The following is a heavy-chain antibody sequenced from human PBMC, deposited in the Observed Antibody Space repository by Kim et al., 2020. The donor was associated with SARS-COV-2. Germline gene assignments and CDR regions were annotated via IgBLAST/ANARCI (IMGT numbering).Heavy chain of an antibody. CDR1: GGSISSSSYY. Sequence: SETLSLTCTVSGGSISSSSYYWGWIRQPPGKGLEWIGSIYYSGSTYYNPSLKSRVTISVDTSKNQFSLKLSSVTAADTAVYYCARHARYCSSTSCSGFDYWGQGTLVTVSS. CDR3: ARHARYCSSTSCSGFDY. D-gene: IGHD2-2*01. J-gene: IGHJ4*02. V-gene: IGHV4-39*01. CDR2: IYYSGST.